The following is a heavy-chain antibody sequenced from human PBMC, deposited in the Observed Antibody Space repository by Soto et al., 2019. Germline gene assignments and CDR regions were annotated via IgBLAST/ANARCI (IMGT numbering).Heavy chain of an antibody. CDR2: INSDGSST. CDR1: GFTFSSYW. CDR3: ARARGAATVTTGYYYYYYMDV. V-gene: IGHV3-74*01. D-gene: IGHD4-17*01. Sequence: GSLRLSCAASGFTFSSYWMHWVRQAPGKGLVWVSRINSDGSSTSYADSVKGRFTISRDNAKNTLYLQMNSLRAEDTAVYYCARARGAATVTTGYYYYYYMDVWGKGTTVTVSS. J-gene: IGHJ6*03.